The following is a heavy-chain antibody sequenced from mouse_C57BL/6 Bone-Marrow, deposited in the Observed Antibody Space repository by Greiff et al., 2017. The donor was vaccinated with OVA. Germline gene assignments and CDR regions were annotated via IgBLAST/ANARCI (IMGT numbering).Heavy chain of an antibody. CDR2: IYPGDGDT. D-gene: IGHD1-1*01. CDR3: AREVYYYGSSPFAY. Sequence: QVQLQQSGPELVKPGASVKISCKASGYAFSSSWMNWVKQRPGKGLEWIGRIYPGDGDTNYNGKFKGKATLTADKSSSTAYMQLSSLTSEDSAVYFCAREVYYYGSSPFAYWGQGTLVTVSA. V-gene: IGHV1-82*01. CDR1: GYAFSSSW. J-gene: IGHJ3*01.